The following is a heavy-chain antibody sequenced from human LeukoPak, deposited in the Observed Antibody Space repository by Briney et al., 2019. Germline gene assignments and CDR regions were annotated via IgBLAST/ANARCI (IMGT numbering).Heavy chain of an antibody. V-gene: IGHV4-31*03. CDR1: GGSISSGGYY. Sequence: SETLSLTCTVSGGSISSGGYYWSWIRQHPGKGLEWMGYIYYSGSTYYNPPLKSRVTISVDTSKNQFSLKLSSVTAADTAVYYCERAWLRLKSTSCYRGCNWFDPWGQGTLVTVSS. CDR3: ERAWLRLKSTSCYRGCNWFDP. CDR2: IYYSGST. D-gene: IGHD2-2*01. J-gene: IGHJ5*02.